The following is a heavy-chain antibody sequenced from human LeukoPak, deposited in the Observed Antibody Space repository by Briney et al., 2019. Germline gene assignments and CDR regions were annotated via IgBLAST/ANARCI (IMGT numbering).Heavy chain of an antibody. CDR1: GYSFTCYW. J-gene: IGHJ4*02. D-gene: IGHD3-22*01. CDR3: ARRDSSGFYSLGY. V-gene: IGHV5-51*01. CDR2: IYPGGSDT. Sequence: GESLKTSWAGSGYSFTCYWLGWGRQIPGKGVGWVGIIYPGGSDTIYSPFCQGQVTISADKSISTAYLQWSSLKASDTAMYYCARRDSSGFYSLGYWGQGTLVTVSS.